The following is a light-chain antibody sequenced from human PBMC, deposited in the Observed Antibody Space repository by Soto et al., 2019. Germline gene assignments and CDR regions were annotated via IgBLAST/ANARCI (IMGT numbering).Light chain of an antibody. CDR2: AAS. V-gene: IGKV1D-12*01. CDR1: QGISRW. Sequence: DIQMTQSPSSVSASVGDRVTITCRASQGISRWLAWYQQKPGKAPKLLVYAASSLQSGVPSRFSGSGSGTDFTPTISSLQPEDFATYYCQQANSFPITFGQGTRLEIK. CDR3: QQANSFPIT. J-gene: IGKJ5*01.